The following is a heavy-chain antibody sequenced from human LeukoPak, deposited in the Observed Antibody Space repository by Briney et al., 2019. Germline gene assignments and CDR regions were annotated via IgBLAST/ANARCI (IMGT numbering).Heavy chain of an antibody. CDR3: AREVRQHYYYGMDV. CDR1: GGSISSSSYY. Sequence: SETLSLTCTVSGGSISSSSYYWGWIRQPPGKGLEWIGSIYYSGSTYYNPSLKSRVTISVATSKNQFSLKLSSVTAADTAVYYCAREVRQHYYYGMDVWGQGTTVTVSS. D-gene: IGHD4-11*01. CDR2: IYYSGST. V-gene: IGHV4-39*01. J-gene: IGHJ6*02.